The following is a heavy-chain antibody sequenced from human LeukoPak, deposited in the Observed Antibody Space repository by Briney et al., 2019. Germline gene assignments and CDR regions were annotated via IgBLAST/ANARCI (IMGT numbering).Heavy chain of an antibody. J-gene: IGHJ4*02. Sequence: GGSLRLSCAASGFTFSSYWMTWVRQAPGKGLEWVANIKQDGSEEYYVDSVKGRFTISRDDAKNSLYLQMNSLRAEDTALYYCARVRGGLVPTAMGLDYWGQGTLVTVSS. CDR2: IKQDGSEE. CDR3: ARVRGGLVPTAMGLDY. D-gene: IGHD2-2*01. CDR1: GFTFSSYW. V-gene: IGHV3-7*01.